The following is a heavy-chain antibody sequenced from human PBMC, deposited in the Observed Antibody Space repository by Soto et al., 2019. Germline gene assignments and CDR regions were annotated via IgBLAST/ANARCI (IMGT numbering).Heavy chain of an antibody. CDR2: IYSGGST. V-gene: IGHV3-66*01. Sequence: GGSLILSCAASGFTVSSNYMSWVRQAPGKGLEWVSVIYSGGSTYYADSVKDRFTISRDNSKNTLSLQMDSLRAEDTAVYYCARGLTGTSTAWGQGTLVTVFS. CDR1: GFTVSSNY. J-gene: IGHJ5*02. CDR3: ARGLTGTSTA. D-gene: IGHD1-20*01.